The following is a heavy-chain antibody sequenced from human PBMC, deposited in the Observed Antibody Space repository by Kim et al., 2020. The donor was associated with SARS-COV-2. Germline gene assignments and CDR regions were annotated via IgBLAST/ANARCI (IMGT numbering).Heavy chain of an antibody. D-gene: IGHD4-4*01. J-gene: IGHJ4*02. CDR3: GRTGGVTTLFDY. Sequence: YYNPSLKSRVTISVDTSKNQFSLKLSSVTAADTAVYYCGRTGGVTTLFDYWGQGTLVTVSS. V-gene: IGHV4-39*01.